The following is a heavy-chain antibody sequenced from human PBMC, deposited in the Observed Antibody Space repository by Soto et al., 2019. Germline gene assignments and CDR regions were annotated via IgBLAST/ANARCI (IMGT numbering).Heavy chain of an antibody. CDR3: ARVQSGSDYFMR. J-gene: IGHJ1*01. D-gene: IGHD2-15*01. V-gene: IGHV1-69*06. CDR1: GGTFSSYS. Sequence: SVKVSCKASGGTFSSYSISWVRQAPGQGLEWMGGIIPIFGTANYAQKFQGRVTITADKSTSTAYMELSSLRSEDTAVYYCARVQSGSDYFMRWGQGPLVTVSS. CDR2: IIPIFGTA.